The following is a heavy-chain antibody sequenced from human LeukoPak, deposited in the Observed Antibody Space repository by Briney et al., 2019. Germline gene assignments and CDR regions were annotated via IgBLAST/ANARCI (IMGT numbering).Heavy chain of an antibody. Sequence: GGSLRLSCAASGFTFSSYAMSWVRQAPGKGLEWVSAISGSGGSTYYADSVKGRFTISRDNSKNTLHLQMNSLRAEDTDVYYCARKHLIVVVPAAIRRGFDYWGQGTLVTVSS. CDR3: ARKHLIVVVPAAIRRGFDY. V-gene: IGHV3-23*01. D-gene: IGHD2-2*02. J-gene: IGHJ4*02. CDR2: ISGSGGST. CDR1: GFTFSSYA.